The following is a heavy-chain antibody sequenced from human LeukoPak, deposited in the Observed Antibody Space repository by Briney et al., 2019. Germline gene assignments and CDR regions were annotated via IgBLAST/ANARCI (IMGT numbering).Heavy chain of an antibody. CDR2: ISGSGGST. Sequence: GGSLRLSCAASGFTFSSYAMSWVRQAAGKGLEWVSAISGSGGSTYYADSVKGRFTISRDNSKNTLYLQMNSLRAEDTAVYYCAKDSTIFGVVTDWGQGTLVTVSS. J-gene: IGHJ4*02. CDR1: GFTFSSYA. CDR3: AKDSTIFGVVTD. V-gene: IGHV3-23*01. D-gene: IGHD3-3*01.